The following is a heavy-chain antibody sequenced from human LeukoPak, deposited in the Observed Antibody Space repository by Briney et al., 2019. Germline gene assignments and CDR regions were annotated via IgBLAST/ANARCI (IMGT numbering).Heavy chain of an antibody. CDR3: ARRAGYGSGSYY. CDR2: IFHSGST. CDR1: GGSISSYY. D-gene: IGHD3-10*01. V-gene: IGHV4-59*08. J-gene: IGHJ4*02. Sequence: SETLSLTCTVSGGSISSYYWSWIRQPPGKGLEWIGYIFHSGSTNYNPSLKSRVIISVDTSKNQFSLKLSSVTAADTAVYYCARRAGYGSGSYYWGQGTLVTVSS.